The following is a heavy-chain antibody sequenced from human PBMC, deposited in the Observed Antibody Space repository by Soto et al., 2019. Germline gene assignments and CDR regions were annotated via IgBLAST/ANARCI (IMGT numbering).Heavy chain of an antibody. CDR3: ATERLGFCDSDNCYRHYFDS. CDR1: GDTLTELS. D-gene: IGHD2-21*02. V-gene: IGHV1-24*01. CDR2: FDPEDDGI. J-gene: IGHJ4*02. Sequence: VQLVQSGAEVKKPGASVKVSCKVSGDTLTELSIHWVRQAPGKGLEWMGRFDPEDDGIVYAQKFQGRVTMTEDTSTDTSYMEVTSLTSEDTAVYYCATERLGFCDSDNCYRHYFDSWGQGTLVIVSS.